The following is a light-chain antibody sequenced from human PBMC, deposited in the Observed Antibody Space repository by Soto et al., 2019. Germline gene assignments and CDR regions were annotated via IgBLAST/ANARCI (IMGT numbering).Light chain of an antibody. CDR3: QSFGGTTLV. Sequence: NFMLTQPRSVSESPGKTVIISCTGSSGSIVSNYVQWYQQRPGSAPTTVIYEDNQRLCGVPDRFSGSIDSTSNSAALTISELQTEDEADYCCQSFGGTTLVFGGGTKLTVL. V-gene: IGLV6-57*02. J-gene: IGLJ3*02. CDR2: EDN. CDR1: SGSIVSNY.